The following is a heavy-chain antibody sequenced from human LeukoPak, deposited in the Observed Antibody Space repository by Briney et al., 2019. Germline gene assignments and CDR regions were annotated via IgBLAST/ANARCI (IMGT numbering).Heavy chain of an antibody. CDR1: GFTFSSYE. Sequence: GGSLRLSCAASGFTFSSYEMNWVRQAPRKGLEWVSFISSSVSTIYYADSAKGRFTVSRDNARNSLYLQMNSLRAEDTAIYYCARDGSRDSYYYYGMDDWGQGTTVTVSS. D-gene: IGHD5-24*01. J-gene: IGHJ6*02. V-gene: IGHV3-48*03. CDR3: ARDGSRDSYYYYGMDD. CDR2: ISSSVSTI.